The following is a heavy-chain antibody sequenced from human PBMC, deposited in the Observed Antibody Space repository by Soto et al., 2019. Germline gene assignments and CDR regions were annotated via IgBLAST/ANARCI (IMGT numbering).Heavy chain of an antibody. Sequence: EVQLVESGGDLGKPGGSLRLSCAASEFTFANAWISWVRQAPGKGLEWVGRIKSKADGGTTDYAAPVKGRFTISRDESQNTLYLQMNSLKTEDTAVYYCTSLYYRHWGQGTLVTVSS. CDR3: TSLYYRH. CDR1: EFTFANAW. V-gene: IGHV3-15*01. J-gene: IGHJ4*02. CDR2: IKSKADGGTT. D-gene: IGHD1-26*01.